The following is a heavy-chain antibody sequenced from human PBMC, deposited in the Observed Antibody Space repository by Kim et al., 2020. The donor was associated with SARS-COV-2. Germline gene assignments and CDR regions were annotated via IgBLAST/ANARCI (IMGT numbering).Heavy chain of an antibody. Sequence: SQTLSLTCAISGDSVSSNSAAWNWIRQSPSRGLEWLGRTYYRSKWYNDYAVSVKSRITINPDTSKNQFSLQLNSVTPEDTAVYYCARDPKYSSSRLGEGRYYYGMDVWGQGTTVTVSS. D-gene: IGHD6-13*01. CDR2: TYYRSKWYN. CDR3: ARDPKYSSSRLGEGRYYYGMDV. V-gene: IGHV6-1*01. J-gene: IGHJ6*02. CDR1: GDSVSSNSAA.